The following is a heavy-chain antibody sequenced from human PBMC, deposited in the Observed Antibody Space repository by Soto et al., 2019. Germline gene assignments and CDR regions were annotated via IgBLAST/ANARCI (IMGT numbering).Heavy chain of an antibody. Sequence: QVQLQESGPGLVKPSQTLSLTCTVSGGSISSGGYYWSWIRQHPGKGLEWIGYIYYSGSTYYNPSLKSRLTLXXDXSXXPFSLKLSSVTAADTAVYYCATGSGQWGEAYGMDVWGQGTTVTVSS. CDR1: GGSISSGGYY. V-gene: IGHV4-31*03. CDR3: ATGSGQWGEAYGMDV. J-gene: IGHJ6*02. D-gene: IGHD3-16*01. CDR2: IYYSGST.